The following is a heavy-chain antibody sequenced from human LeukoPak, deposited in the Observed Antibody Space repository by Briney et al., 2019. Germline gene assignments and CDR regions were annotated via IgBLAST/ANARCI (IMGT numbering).Heavy chain of an antibody. V-gene: IGHV5-10-1*01. CDR1: GTSSPSFR. D-gene: IGHD6-6*01. CDR2: IDPSDSYT. CDR3: GLLEYSRSSGAIDV. Sequence: GESLRISCKGLGTSSPSFRFTWVRQMPGKGLEWMGRIDPSDSYTNYSPSFQGHVTISADKSISTPYPQCSSLKASDTVIYYLGLLEYSRSSGAIDVWGQGTMVTVSS. J-gene: IGHJ3*01.